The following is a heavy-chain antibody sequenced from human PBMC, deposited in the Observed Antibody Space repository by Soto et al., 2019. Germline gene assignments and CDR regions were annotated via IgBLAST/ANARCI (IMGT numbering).Heavy chain of an antibody. CDR3: ARRSSSWYFDY. CDR1: GFTFSSYA. V-gene: IGHV3-23*01. CDR2: ISGSGGST. D-gene: IGHD6-13*01. J-gene: IGHJ4*02. Sequence: EVQLLESGGGLVQPGGSLRLSCAASGFTFSSYAMNWVRQAPGKGLEWVSVISGSGGSTYYADSVKGRFTISRDNSNNTLYLLMNSLRAEDTAVYYCARRSSSWYFDYWGQGTLVTVSS.